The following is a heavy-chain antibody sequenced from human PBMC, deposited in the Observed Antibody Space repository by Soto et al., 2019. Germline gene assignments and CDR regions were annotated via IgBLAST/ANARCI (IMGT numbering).Heavy chain of an antibody. Sequence: KASETLSLTCTVSGGSVSGDYWSWFRQPAGKELEWIGRIYIGGNTKYSPSLKTRVTMSGDTSKNQFSLKLSSVTAADTAVYYCARGDGSGTYMDYFDYWDQGTLVTVSS. D-gene: IGHD3-10*01. CDR2: IYIGGNT. CDR1: GGSVSGDY. V-gene: IGHV4-4*07. CDR3: ARGDGSGTYMDYFDY. J-gene: IGHJ4*02.